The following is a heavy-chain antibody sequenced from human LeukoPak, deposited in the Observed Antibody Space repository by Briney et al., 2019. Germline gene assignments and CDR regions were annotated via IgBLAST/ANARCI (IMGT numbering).Heavy chain of an antibody. CDR3: AKGLGQYYDILTGYYPG. CDR1: GFTVSSNY. D-gene: IGHD3-9*01. V-gene: IGHV3-23*01. Sequence: GGSLRLSCAASGFTVSSNYMSWVRQAPGKGPEWVSAISGSGGSTYYADSVKGRFTISRDNSKNTLYLQMNSLRAEDTAVYYCAKGLGQYYDILTGYYPGWGQGTLVTVSS. CDR2: ISGSGGST. J-gene: IGHJ4*02.